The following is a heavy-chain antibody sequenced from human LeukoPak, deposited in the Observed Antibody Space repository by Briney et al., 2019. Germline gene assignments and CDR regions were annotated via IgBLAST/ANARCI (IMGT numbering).Heavy chain of an antibody. CDR1: GFTFSDYG. J-gene: IGHJ5*02. V-gene: IGHV3-74*01. D-gene: IGHD6-19*01. CDR2: INSDGSST. Sequence: GGSLRLSCAASGFTFSDYGLHWVRQAPGKGLVWVSRINSDGSSTSYADSVKGRFTISRDNSKNTLYLQMNSLRAEDTAVYYCARDPGIAVGVNWFDPWGQGTLVTVSS. CDR3: ARDPGIAVGVNWFDP.